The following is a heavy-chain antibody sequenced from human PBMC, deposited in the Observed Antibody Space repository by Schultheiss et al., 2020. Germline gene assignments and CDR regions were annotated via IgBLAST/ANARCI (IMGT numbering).Heavy chain of an antibody. CDR1: GFIFSKFD. CDR2: ISWDGGSI. D-gene: IGHD1-26*01. J-gene: IGHJ5*02. V-gene: IGHV3-43*01. Sequence: GGSLRLSCAASGFIFSKFDMHWVRQPPGKGLEWVSLISWDGGSISYADSVKGRFTVSRDNSKNSLYLQMNSLRTEDTALYYCAKDMQLGPSGSLDHWGQGTLVTVSS. CDR3: AKDMQLGPSGSLDH.